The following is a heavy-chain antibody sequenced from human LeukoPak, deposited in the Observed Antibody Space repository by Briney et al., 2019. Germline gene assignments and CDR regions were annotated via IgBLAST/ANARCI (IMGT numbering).Heavy chain of an antibody. J-gene: IGHJ3*02. CDR3: ARAKWPTVTGAAFDI. D-gene: IGHD4-17*01. Sequence: ASVKDSCKASGYTFTSYAMHWVRQAPGQRLEWMGWINAGNGNTKYSQKFQGRVTITRDTSASTAYMELSSLRSEDTAVYYCARAKWPTVTGAAFDIWGQGTMVTVSS. CDR2: INAGNGNT. CDR1: GYTFTSYA. V-gene: IGHV1-3*01.